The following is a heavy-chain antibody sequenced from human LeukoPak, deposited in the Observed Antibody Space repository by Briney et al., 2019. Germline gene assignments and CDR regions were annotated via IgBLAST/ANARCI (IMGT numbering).Heavy chain of an antibody. D-gene: IGHD3-10*02. J-gene: IGHJ6*04. CDR2: INQDGIEK. Sequence: GGSLRLSCAASGFTFTTYWMSWVRQAPGKGLGWVASINQDGIEKYYVDSVKGRFTISRDYAKNSLYLQMNSLRAEDTAVYYCAELGITMIGGVWGKGTTVTISS. V-gene: IGHV3-7*01. CDR3: AELGITMIGGV. CDR1: GFTFTTYW.